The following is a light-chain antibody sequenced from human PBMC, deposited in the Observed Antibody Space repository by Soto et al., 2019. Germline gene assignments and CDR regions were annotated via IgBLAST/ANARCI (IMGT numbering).Light chain of an antibody. CDR3: QQRYRWPET. V-gene: IGKV3-11*01. CDR1: QSVTNF. J-gene: IGKJ1*01. Sequence: ENVLTQSPGTLSLSPGERATLSCRASQSVTNFLAWYQQKPGQSPSLLIYNASHRATGIPARFSGSGSGTDFTLTISSLEPEDFAVYYCQQRYRWPETFGQGTKVDIK. CDR2: NAS.